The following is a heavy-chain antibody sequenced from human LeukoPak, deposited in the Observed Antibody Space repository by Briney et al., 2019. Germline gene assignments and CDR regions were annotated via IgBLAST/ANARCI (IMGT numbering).Heavy chain of an antibody. J-gene: IGHJ4*02. CDR2: ISGSGGST. CDR3: AKDASGYYDFWSGPNPLYY. D-gene: IGHD3-3*01. CDR1: GFTFSSYA. Sequence: GGSLRLSCAASGFTFSSYAMSWVRQAPGKVLEWVSAISGSGGSTYYADSVKGRFTISRDNSKNTLYLQMNSLRAEDTAVYYCAKDASGYYDFWSGPNPLYYWGQGTLVTVSS. V-gene: IGHV3-23*01.